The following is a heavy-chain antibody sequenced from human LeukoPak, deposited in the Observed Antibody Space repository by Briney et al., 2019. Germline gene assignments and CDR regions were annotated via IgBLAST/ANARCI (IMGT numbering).Heavy chain of an antibody. CDR2: ISRNGGST. J-gene: IGHJ2*01. V-gene: IGHV3-64D*08. CDR3: VKVVGSGNSQWYFDL. D-gene: IGHD3-10*01. CDR1: GFTFSSYT. Sequence: GGSLRLSCSASGFTFSSYTMYWVRQAPGKGLEYVSAISRNGGSTYYADSVKGRFTISRDNSKNTLYLQMSSLRAEDTAVYYCVKVVGSGNSQWYFDLWGRGTLVTVSS.